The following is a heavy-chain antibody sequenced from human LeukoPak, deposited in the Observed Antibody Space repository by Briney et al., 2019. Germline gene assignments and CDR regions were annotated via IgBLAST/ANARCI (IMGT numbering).Heavy chain of an antibody. CDR3: VTHEVTVITRSTFDN. V-gene: IGHV3-7*01. D-gene: IGHD4-23*01. Sequence: GGSLRLSCLASGFAFSHFWMSWVRQAPGKGLEWAANIKPDDTEKYYGNSVKGRFTILRDNAKNSVYLQMNSLRAEDTAVYYCVTHEVTVITRSTFDNWGQGTLVTVSS. J-gene: IGHJ4*02. CDR2: IKPDDTEK. CDR1: GFAFSHFW.